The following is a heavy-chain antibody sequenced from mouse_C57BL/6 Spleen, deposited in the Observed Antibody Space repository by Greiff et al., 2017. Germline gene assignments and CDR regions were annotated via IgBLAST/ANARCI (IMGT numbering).Heavy chain of an antibody. CDR3: ARSLTGSSYWYFDV. J-gene: IGHJ1*03. CDR1: GYTFTSYT. V-gene: IGHV1-4*01. D-gene: IGHD1-1*01. CDR2: INPSSGYT. Sequence: VQLMESGADLARPGASVKMSCKASGYTFTSYTMHWVKQRPGQGLEWIGYINPSSGYTKYNQKFKDKATLTADKSSSTAYMQLSSLTSEDSAVYYCARSLTGSSYWYFDVWGTGTTVTVSS.